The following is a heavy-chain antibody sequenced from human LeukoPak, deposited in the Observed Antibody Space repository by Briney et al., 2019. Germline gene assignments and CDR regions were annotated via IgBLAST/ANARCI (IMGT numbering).Heavy chain of an antibody. D-gene: IGHD3-3*01. Sequence: PSQTLSLTCTVSGGSISSGSYYWSWIRQPAGKGLEWIGRIYTSGSTNYNPSLKSRVTISVDMSKNQFSLKLSSVTAADTAVYYCARELGENYDFWSGYYTLDYWGQGTLVTVSS. CDR1: GGSISSGSYY. J-gene: IGHJ4*02. CDR3: ARELGENYDFWSGYYTLDY. CDR2: IYTSGST. V-gene: IGHV4-61*02.